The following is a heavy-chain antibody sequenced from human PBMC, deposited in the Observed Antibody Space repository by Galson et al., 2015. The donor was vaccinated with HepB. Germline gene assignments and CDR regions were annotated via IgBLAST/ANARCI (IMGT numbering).Heavy chain of an antibody. Sequence: SLRLSCAASGFTFRYYAMSWVRQAPGKGLEWVSTISDDGVTAYYAYSVEGRFTISRDTSKNTLYLQMNSLRADDTALYYCAKDAAGYCSGGSCYGMDVWGQGTTVTVSS. CDR2: ISDDGVTA. D-gene: IGHD2-15*01. CDR3: AKDAAGYCSGGSCYGMDV. V-gene: IGHV3-23*01. J-gene: IGHJ6*02. CDR1: GFTFRYYA.